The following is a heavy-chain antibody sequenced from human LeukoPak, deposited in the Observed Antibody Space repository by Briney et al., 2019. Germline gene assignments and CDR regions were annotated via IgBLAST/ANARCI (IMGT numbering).Heavy chain of an antibody. V-gene: IGHV3-11*06. D-gene: IGHD2-2*01. CDR3: ARDRPIGYCTSTSCLRNDY. J-gene: IGHJ4*02. Sequence: KPGGSLRLSCAASGFTFSDYYMSWIRQAPGKGLEWISYISSSSYTNYADSVKGRFTISRDNAKNSLYLQMNSLRAEDTAVYYCARDRPIGYCTSTSCLRNDYWGQGALVTVSS. CDR1: GFTFSDYY. CDR2: ISSSSYT.